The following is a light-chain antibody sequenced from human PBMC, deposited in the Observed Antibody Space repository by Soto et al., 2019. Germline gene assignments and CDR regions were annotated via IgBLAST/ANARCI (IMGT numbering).Light chain of an antibody. CDR3: SSYTSGGYV. Sequence: QSALTQPASVSGSPGQSITISCTGTSRDVGGYNYVSWFQQHPGKAPKLMIYEVSNRPSGVSNRFSGSKSGNTASLTISGLQAEDEADYYCSSYTSGGYVFGTGTKLTVL. CDR2: EVS. CDR1: SRDVGGYNY. V-gene: IGLV2-14*01. J-gene: IGLJ1*01.